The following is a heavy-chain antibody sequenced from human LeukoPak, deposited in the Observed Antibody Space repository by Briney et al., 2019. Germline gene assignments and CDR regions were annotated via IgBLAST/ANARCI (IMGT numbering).Heavy chain of an antibody. D-gene: IGHD3-22*01. CDR2: VNSDGSTT. J-gene: IGHJ4*02. V-gene: IGHV3-74*01. CDR3: AKEVEGSGYYHLDK. Sequence: GGSLRLSCAASGFPFSNYWMHWVRQAPGKGLEWVSRVNSDGSTTTYTDSVKGRFTISRDNSKNTLYLQMNRLRAEDTALFYCAKEVEGSGYYHLDKWGQGTLVAVSS. CDR1: GFPFSNYW.